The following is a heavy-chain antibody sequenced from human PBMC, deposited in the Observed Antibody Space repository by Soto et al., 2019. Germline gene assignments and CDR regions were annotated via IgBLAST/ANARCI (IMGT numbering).Heavy chain of an antibody. CDR2: ISSSSSTI. D-gene: IGHD3-22*01. J-gene: IGHJ4*02. CDR3: ARIAGGYYYDSSGYYYNDYFEY. Sequence: PVGSLRLSCASSVFTFSSYSMNWVRHSPGKGLEWVSYISSSSSTIYYADSVKGRFTISRDNAKNSLYLQMNSLRDEDTAVYYCARIAGGYYYDSSGYYYNDYFEYWGQGTLVTVSS. CDR1: VFTFSSYS. V-gene: IGHV3-48*02.